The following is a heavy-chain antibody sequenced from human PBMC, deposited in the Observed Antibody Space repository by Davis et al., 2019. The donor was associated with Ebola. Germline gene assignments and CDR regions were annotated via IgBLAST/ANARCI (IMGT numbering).Heavy chain of an antibody. D-gene: IGHD2/OR15-2a*01. J-gene: IGHJ6*02. CDR1: GSILTGSS. V-gene: IGHV3-73*01. Sequence: GGSLRLSCAAPGSILTGSSLHWVRQASGKGLEWVGRIRNKDNGDVTSYGASVEGRFTISRDDSKNTAYLQMNSLKTEDTAVYYCTRGAQYFMDVWGQGTTVTVSS. CDR2: IRNKDNGDVT. CDR3: TRGAQYFMDV.